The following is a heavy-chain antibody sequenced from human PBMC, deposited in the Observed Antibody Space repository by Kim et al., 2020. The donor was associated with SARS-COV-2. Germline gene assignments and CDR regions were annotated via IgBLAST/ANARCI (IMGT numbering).Heavy chain of an antibody. CDR3: ARDPNYYGSGSYSLFDP. V-gene: IGHV1-46*01. CDR1: GYTFTSYY. D-gene: IGHD3-10*01. J-gene: IGHJ5*02. CDR2: INPSGGST. Sequence: ASVKVSCKASGYTFTSYYMHWVRQAPGQGLEWMGIINPSGGSTSYAQKFLGRVTMTRDTSTSTIYMELSSLRSEDTVVYYCARDPNYYGSGSYSLFDPWGQGTLVTVSS.